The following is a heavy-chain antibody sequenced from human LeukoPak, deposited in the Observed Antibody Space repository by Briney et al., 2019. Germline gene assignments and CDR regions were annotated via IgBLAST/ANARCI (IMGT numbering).Heavy chain of an antibody. CDR3: ARLSAEKSIRGGDYYYMDV. CDR1: GYTFTSHG. J-gene: IGHJ6*03. Sequence: ASVKVSCKASGYTFTSHGISWVRQAPGQGLEWMGWISPYNGNTNYAQKLQGRVTMTTDTSTSTAYMELRSLRSDDTAVYYCARLSAEKSIRGGDYYYMDVWGKGTTVTVSS. CDR2: ISPYNGNT. V-gene: IGHV1-18*01. D-gene: IGHD3-10*01.